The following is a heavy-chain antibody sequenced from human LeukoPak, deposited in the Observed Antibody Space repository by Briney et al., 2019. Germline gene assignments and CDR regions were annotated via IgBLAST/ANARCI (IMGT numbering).Heavy chain of an antibody. CDR1: GGSISSSSYY. CDR3: ASSKTILLWFGELLGRSSSWFDP. V-gene: IGHV4-39*01. J-gene: IGHJ5*02. D-gene: IGHD3-10*01. CDR2: IYYSGST. Sequence: SETLSLTCTVSGGSISSSSYYWGWIRQPPGKGLEWIGSIYYSGSTYYNPSLKSRVTISVDTSKNQFSLKLSSVTAADTAVYYCASSKTILLWFGELLGRSSSWFDPWGQGTLVTVSS.